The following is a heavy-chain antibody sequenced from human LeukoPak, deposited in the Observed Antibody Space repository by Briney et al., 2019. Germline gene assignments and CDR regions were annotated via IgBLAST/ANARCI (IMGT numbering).Heavy chain of an antibody. CDR1: GYTFTSYG. CDR2: ISAYNGNT. D-gene: IGHD2-15*01. V-gene: IGHV1-18*01. CDR3: ARDKGEYCSGGSCYSVDY. Sequence: ASVKVSCKASGYTFTSYGISWVRQAPGRGLEWMGWISAYNGNTNYAQKLQGRVTMTTDTSTSTAYMELRSLRSDDTAVYYCARDKGEYCSGGSCYSVDYWGQGTLVTVSS. J-gene: IGHJ4*02.